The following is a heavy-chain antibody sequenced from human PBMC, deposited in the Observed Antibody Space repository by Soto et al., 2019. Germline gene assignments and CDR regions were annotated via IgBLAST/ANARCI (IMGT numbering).Heavy chain of an antibody. CDR2: MNPNSGNT. D-gene: IGHD5-18*01. CDR3: ARVGYSYGLYYYYGMDV. Sequence: GASVKVSCKASGYTFTSYDINWVRQATGQGLEWMGWMNPNSGNTGYAQKFQGRVTMTRNTSVSTAYMELSSLRSEDTAVYYCARVGYSYGLYYYYGMDVWGQGTTVTVSS. J-gene: IGHJ6*02. CDR1: GYTFTSYD. V-gene: IGHV1-8*01.